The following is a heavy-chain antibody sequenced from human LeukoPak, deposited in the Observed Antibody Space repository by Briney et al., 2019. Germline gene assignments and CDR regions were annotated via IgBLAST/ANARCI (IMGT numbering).Heavy chain of an antibody. CDR2: IYTSGST. Sequence: SETLSLTCTVSGYSISSGFYWNWIRQPAGKGLEWIGRIYTSGSTSYNPSLKSRVTMSVDTSKNQFSLKLSSVTAADTAVYYCARGGGGVWGKGTTVTISS. CDR1: GYSISSGFY. J-gene: IGHJ6*04. V-gene: IGHV4-4*07. D-gene: IGHD3-16*01. CDR3: ARGGGGV.